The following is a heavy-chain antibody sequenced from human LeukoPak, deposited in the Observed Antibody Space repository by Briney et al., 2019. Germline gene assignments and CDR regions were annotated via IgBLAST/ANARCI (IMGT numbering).Heavy chain of an antibody. Sequence: GGSLRLSCAASGFTFDDYAMHWVRQAPGKGLEWVSSISWNSGSIGYADSVQGRFTISRDNAQNSLYLQMNSLRAEDTALYYCAGSWCSSTGCFPSRGRFDIRGQGTMVTVSS. CDR1: GFTFDDYA. CDR2: ISWNSGSI. V-gene: IGHV3-9*01. D-gene: IGHD2-2*01. CDR3: AGSWCSSTGCFPSRGRFDI. J-gene: IGHJ3*02.